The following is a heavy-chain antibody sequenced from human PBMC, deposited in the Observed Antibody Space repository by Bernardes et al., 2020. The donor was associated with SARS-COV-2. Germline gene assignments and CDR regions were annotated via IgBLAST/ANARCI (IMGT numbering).Heavy chain of an antibody. V-gene: IGHV3-21*01. J-gene: IGHJ4*02. Sequence: GGSLRLSCAASEFTFTTYGMNWARQAPGKGLEWVSSITAKYGYIYYADSVQGRFTISRDTAKNSLYLQMNSLRVEDTAVYYCARAPPTYSPRFDGVFYFDLWSQGTPVTVAS. CDR3: ARAPPTYSPRFDGVFYFDL. D-gene: IGHD2-15*01. CDR1: EFTFTTYG. CDR2: ITAKYGYI.